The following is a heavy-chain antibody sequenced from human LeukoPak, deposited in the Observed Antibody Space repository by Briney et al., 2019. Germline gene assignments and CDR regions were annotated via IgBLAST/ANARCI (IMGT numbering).Heavy chain of an antibody. V-gene: IGHV3-23*01. J-gene: IGHJ6*02. CDR3: ARGAYYYYGMDV. Sequence: GGSLRLSCAASGFTFSSCAMTWVRQAPGKGLEWVSTIRDSGGSTYYADSVKGRFTISRDNSKNTLYLQMNSLRAEDTAVYYCARGAYYYYGMDVWGQGTTVTVSS. CDR2: IRDSGGST. CDR1: GFTFSSCA.